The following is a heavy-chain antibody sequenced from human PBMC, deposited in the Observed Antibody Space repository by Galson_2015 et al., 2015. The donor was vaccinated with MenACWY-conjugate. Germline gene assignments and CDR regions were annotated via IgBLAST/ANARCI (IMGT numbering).Heavy chain of an antibody. D-gene: IGHD2-15*01. CDR2: IQSKNYGTNT. Sequence: SLRLSCAPSGFAFGGYLMGWFLQAPGKGLEWVGYIQSKNYGTNTQYAASVKDRSSISRDDSRSIAYLEMNSLKTEDTALYYCTRADHRYCSSTNCPFDHWGQGTLVTVSS. V-gene: IGHV3-49*03. J-gene: IGHJ4*02. CDR1: GFAFGGYL. CDR3: TRADHRYCSSTNCPFDH.